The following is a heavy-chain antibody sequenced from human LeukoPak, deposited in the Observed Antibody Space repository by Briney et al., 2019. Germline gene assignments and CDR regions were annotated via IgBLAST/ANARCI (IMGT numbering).Heavy chain of an antibody. CDR2: IKQDGSEK. CDR1: GLTFSNYW. CDR3: ARDRPRFPY. V-gene: IGHV3-7*01. Sequence: GGSLRLSCAVSGLTFSNYWMSWVRQAPGKGLEWVADIKQDGSEKYYVDSVKGRFTISRDNAKNSLYLQMNSLRAEDTAVYYCARDRPRFPYWGQGTLVTVSS. J-gene: IGHJ4*02.